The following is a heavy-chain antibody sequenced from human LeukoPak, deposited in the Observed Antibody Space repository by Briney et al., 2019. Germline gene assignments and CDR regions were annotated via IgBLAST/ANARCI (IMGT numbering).Heavy chain of an antibody. J-gene: IGHJ6*02. CDR3: TRVQAGRAGLMDV. Sequence: GGSLRLSCAASGFTVSSNYMIWVRQAPGKGLEWVSVIYSDGSTYYADSVKGRFTISRHNSKNTLYLQMNSLRAEDTALYYCTRVQAGRAGLMDVWGRGTTVTVSS. V-gene: IGHV3-53*01. D-gene: IGHD6-13*01. CDR1: GFTVSSNY. CDR2: IYSDGST.